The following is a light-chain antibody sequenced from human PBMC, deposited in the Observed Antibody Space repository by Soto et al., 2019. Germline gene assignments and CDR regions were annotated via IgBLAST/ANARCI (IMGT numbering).Light chain of an antibody. CDR3: SSYTSSSVV. CDR1: SSDVGGYNY. J-gene: IGLJ2*01. Sequence: QSVLTQPASVSGSPGQSITISCTGTSSDVGGYNYVSWYQQHPGKAPKLMIYDVNNRPSGVSNRFSGSKSGNTASLTISGLQAEDEAYYYCSSYTSSSVVFGGGTKLTVL. V-gene: IGLV2-14*01. CDR2: DVN.